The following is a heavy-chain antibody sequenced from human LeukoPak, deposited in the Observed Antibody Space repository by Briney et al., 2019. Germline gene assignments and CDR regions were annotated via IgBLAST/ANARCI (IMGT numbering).Heavy chain of an antibody. J-gene: IGHJ6*03. CDR2: ISAYNGNT. D-gene: IGHD2-2*01. Sequence: ASVKVSCKASGYTFTSCSISWLRQAPGQGLEWMGWISAYNGNTNYAQKLQGRVTMTTDTSTSTAYMELRSLRSDDTAVYYCARIGYCSSTSCYPYYMYVWGKGTTVTVSS. V-gene: IGHV1-18*01. CDR1: GYTFTSCS. CDR3: ARIGYCSSTSCYPYYMYV.